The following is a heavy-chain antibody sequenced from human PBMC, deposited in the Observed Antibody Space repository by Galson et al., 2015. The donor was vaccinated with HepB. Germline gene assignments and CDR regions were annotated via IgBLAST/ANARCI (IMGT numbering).Heavy chain of an antibody. Sequence: LRLSCAASGFTFSSYGMHWVRQAPGKGLEWVAVIWYDGGNKYYADSVKGRFTISRDNSKNTLYLQMNSLRAEDTAVYYCRTHYYDSSGHGSRHYYYYGMDVWGQGTTVTVSS. CDR1: GFTFSSYG. D-gene: IGHD3-22*01. CDR3: RTHYYDSSGHGSRHYYYYGMDV. V-gene: IGHV3-33*01. CDR2: IWYDGGNK. J-gene: IGHJ6*02.